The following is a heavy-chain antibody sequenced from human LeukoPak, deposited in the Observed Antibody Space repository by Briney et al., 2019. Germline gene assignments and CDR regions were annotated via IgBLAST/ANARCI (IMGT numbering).Heavy chain of an antibody. CDR3: ARDRYYRSGSLYDV. Sequence: GGSLRLSCAASGFTFSGYEMNWVRQAPGKGLEWVSYISSSAGTIYYADSVKGRFTISRGNAKNSLYLQMNSLRAEDTAVYYCARDRYYRSGSLYDVWGKGTTVTVSS. J-gene: IGHJ6*04. D-gene: IGHD3-10*01. CDR2: ISSSAGTI. CDR1: GFTFSGYE. V-gene: IGHV3-48*03.